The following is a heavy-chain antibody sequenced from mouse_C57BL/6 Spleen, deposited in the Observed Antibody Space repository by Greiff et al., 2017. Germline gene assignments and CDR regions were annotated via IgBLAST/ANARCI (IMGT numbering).Heavy chain of an antibody. CDR1: GYTFTDYY. Sequence: VQLQQSGPELVKPGASVKISCKASGYTFTDYYMNWVKQSHGKSLEWIGDINPNNGGTSYNQKFKGKATLTVDKSSSTAYMELRSLTSEDSAVYYCARGYGNYVAWFAYWGQGTLVTVSA. J-gene: IGHJ3*01. CDR2: INPNNGGT. CDR3: ARGYGNYVAWFAY. D-gene: IGHD2-1*01. V-gene: IGHV1-26*01.